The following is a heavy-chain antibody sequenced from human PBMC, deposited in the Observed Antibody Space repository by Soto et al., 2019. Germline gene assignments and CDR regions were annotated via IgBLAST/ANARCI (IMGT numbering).Heavy chain of an antibody. Sequence: EVQLLESGGGLVQPGGSLRLSCAASGFTFSSYAMSWVRQAPGKGLEWVSAISGSGGRTYYADSVKGRFTISRDNSKNTLYLQMNSLRAEDTAVYYCAKVVAATGVYFDYWGQGTLVTVSS. CDR3: AKVVAATGVYFDY. CDR2: ISGSGGRT. CDR1: GFTFSSYA. V-gene: IGHV3-23*01. J-gene: IGHJ4*02. D-gene: IGHD2-15*01.